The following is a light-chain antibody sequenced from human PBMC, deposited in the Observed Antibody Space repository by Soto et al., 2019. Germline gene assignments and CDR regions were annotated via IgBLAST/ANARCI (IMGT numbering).Light chain of an antibody. Sequence: QSALTQPASVSGFSGLSITISCTGTSSDVGSYNLVSWYQQHPGKAPKLVIYENSKWPSGISHRFSGSKFGNTASLTISGRQAEDEADYYCCSYAGSDTFYVFGTGTKVTVL. CDR3: CSYAGSDTFYV. CDR1: SSDVGSYNL. CDR2: ENS. J-gene: IGLJ1*01. V-gene: IGLV2-23*01.